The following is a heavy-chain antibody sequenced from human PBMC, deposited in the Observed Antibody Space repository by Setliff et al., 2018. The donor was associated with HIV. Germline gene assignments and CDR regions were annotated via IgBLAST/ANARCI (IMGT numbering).Heavy chain of an antibody. D-gene: IGHD1-26*01. V-gene: IGHV3-30*02. CDR3: VKDRGSGSFAFDI. Sequence: LRLSCAASGFIFSRYGMHWVRQAPGKGLDWVAFIAFDGSNRYYIDSRKGRFTISRDNPKKTVYLQINSLRVEDTAVYYCVKDRGSGSFAFDIWGQGTLVTVSS. J-gene: IGHJ3*02. CDR2: IAFDGSNR. CDR1: GFIFSRYG.